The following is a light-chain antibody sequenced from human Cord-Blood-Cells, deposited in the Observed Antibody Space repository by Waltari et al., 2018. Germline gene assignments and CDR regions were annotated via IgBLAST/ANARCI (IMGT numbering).Light chain of an antibody. CDR1: SGSIANNS. CDR2: EDN. Sequence: NFMLTQPHSVSESPGKAVTIPCPRRSGSIANNSIQRYQQRPGSSPTTVIYEDNQRPSGVPDRFSGSIDSSSNSASLTISGLKTEDEADYYCQSYDSSNLVFGGGTKLTVL. CDR3: QSYDSSNLV. V-gene: IGLV6-57*01. J-gene: IGLJ3*02.